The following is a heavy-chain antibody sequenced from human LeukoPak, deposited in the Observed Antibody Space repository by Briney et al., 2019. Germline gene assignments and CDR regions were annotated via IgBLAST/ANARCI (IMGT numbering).Heavy chain of an antibody. Sequence: GGSLRLSCAASGFSFSSYSMNWVRQAPGKGLEWASSTSSSSSYIYYADSLKGRFTISRDNAKNSLYLQMNSLRAEDTAVYYCAKEGDSSGYLYYFDYWGQGTLVTVSS. D-gene: IGHD3-22*01. CDR1: GFSFSSYS. CDR2: TSSSSSYI. CDR3: AKEGDSSGYLYYFDY. J-gene: IGHJ4*02. V-gene: IGHV3-21*04.